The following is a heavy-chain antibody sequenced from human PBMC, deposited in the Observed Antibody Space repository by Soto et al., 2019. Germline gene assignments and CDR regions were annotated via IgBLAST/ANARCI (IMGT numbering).Heavy chain of an antibody. V-gene: IGHV4-30-2*01. CDR2: IYHSGST. Sequence: QLQLQESGSGLVKPSQTLSLTCAVSGGSISSGGFSWSWIRQPPGKGLESIGYIYHSGSTYYNPSLKRRVTISLDRSKNQFSLKLSSVTAADTAVYYCAGGIAARPLGYWGQGTLVTVSS. CDR1: GGSISSGGFS. J-gene: IGHJ4*02. CDR3: AGGIAARPLGY. D-gene: IGHD6-6*01.